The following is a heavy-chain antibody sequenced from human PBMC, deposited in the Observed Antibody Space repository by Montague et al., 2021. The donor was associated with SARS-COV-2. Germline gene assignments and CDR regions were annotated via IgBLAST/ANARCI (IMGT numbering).Heavy chain of an antibody. J-gene: IGHJ1*01. Sequence: SLRLSCAASGFTFGRYSMNWVRQAPGKGLEGVSYISRSSRTIYYADSVKGRITISRDNAKNSLYLRMNSLRAEDTAVYYCADYGDTEPFQHWGQGTLVTVSS. CDR2: ISRSSRTI. CDR3: ADYGDTEPFQH. V-gene: IGHV3-48*04. D-gene: IGHD4-17*01. CDR1: GFTFGRYS.